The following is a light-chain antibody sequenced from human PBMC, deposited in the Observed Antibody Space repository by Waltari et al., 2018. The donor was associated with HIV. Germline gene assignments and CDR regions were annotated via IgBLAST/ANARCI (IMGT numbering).Light chain of an antibody. Sequence: QSALTQPASVSGSPGQSITISCTGTSSAVGSYNLVSWYQQPPGKAPKLMIYEVSKRPSGVSNRVAGSKSGNTASLTISGLQAEDEADYYCCSYAGSSTLWVFGSGTTVTVL. V-gene: IGLV2-23*02. CDR3: CSYAGSSTLWV. CDR2: EVS. J-gene: IGLJ1*01. CDR1: SSAVGSYNL.